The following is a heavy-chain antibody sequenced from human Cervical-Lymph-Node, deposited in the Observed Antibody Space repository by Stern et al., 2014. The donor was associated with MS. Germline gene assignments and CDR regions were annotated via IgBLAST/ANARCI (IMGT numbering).Heavy chain of an antibody. J-gene: IGHJ4*02. D-gene: IGHD2-8*02. CDR1: GDSISSYTHY. CDR2: VYYSGAT. CDR3: AKHACTGAACPFDL. Sequence: QLQLQESGPGLVKPSETLSLTCAVSGDSISSYTHYWAWIRQPPGKGLEWIGSVYYSGATYYKPSTTSPVTISVDTSKNPFSVGHNPVPAADTAVYYCAKHACTGAACPFDLWGQGTLVTVSS. V-gene: IGHV4-39*01.